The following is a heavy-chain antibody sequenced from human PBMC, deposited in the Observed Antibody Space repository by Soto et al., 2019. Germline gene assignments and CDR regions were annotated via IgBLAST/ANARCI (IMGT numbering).Heavy chain of an antibody. Sequence: GGSLRLSCAASGFTFSSYDMHWVRQATGKGLEWVSAIGTAGDTYYPGSVKGRFTISRENAKNSLYLQMNSLRAEDTAVYYCARFKAAAGDYGMDVWGQGTTVTVSS. J-gene: IGHJ6*02. CDR2: IGTAGDT. D-gene: IGHD6-13*01. V-gene: IGHV3-13*01. CDR3: ARFKAAAGDYGMDV. CDR1: GFTFSSYD.